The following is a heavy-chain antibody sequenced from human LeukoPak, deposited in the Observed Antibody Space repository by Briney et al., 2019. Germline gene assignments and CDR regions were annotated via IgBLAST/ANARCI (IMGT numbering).Heavy chain of an antibody. CDR2: IYHSGTTYSGST. CDR3: ARAGGYGLIDY. J-gene: IGHJ4*02. D-gene: IGHD5-18*01. Sequence: ASETLSLTCNVSGASMSNYYWVWLRQPPGKGLEWIGSIYHSGTTYSGSTYYDPSLKSRVTISLDTSKNQFSLKVGSMTAADTAVYYCARAGGYGLIDYWGQGTMVTVSS. CDR1: GASMSNYY. V-gene: IGHV4-39*07.